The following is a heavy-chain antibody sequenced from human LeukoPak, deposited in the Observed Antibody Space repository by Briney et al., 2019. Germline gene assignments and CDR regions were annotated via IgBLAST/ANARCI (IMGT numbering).Heavy chain of an antibody. J-gene: IGHJ4*02. CDR2: IIGSGSST. Sequence: GGSLRLSCAASGFTFSSYAMSWVRQAPGKGLEWVSAIIGSGSSTYYADSVKGRFTISRDNSKNTLFLQMNSLRAEDTAVYYRAKDRAQQLVLDFWGQGTLVTVSS. D-gene: IGHD6-13*01. V-gene: IGHV3-23*01. CDR1: GFTFSSYA. CDR3: AKDRAQQLVLDF.